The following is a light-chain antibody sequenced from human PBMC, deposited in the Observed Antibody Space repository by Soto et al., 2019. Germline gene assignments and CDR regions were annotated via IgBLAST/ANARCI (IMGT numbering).Light chain of an antibody. CDR1: QSVSSNY. V-gene: IGKV3-20*01. J-gene: IGKJ1*01. Sequence: EIVLTQSLGTLSLSPGERATLSCRASQSVSSNYLAWYQQKPGQAPRLLIYGAYNRATGIPDRFSGSGSGTNFTLTINRLEPEDFAVFYCQLYGSSPPWTFGQGTKVEIK. CDR2: GAY. CDR3: QLYGSSPPWT.